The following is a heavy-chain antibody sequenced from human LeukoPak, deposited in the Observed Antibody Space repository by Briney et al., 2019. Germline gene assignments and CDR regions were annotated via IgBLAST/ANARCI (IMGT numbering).Heavy chain of an antibody. V-gene: IGHV1-8*02. CDR3: ARGDYDILTGYYIPYYYYYGMDV. D-gene: IGHD3-9*01. J-gene: IGHJ6*02. CDR2: MNPNSGNT. CDR1: GGTFSSYD. Sequence: ASVKVSCKASGGTFSSYDINWVRQATGQGLEWMGWMNPNSGNTGYAQKFQGRLTMTRNTSISTAYMELSSLRSEDTAVYYCARGDYDILTGYYIPYYYYYGMDVWGQGTTVTVSS.